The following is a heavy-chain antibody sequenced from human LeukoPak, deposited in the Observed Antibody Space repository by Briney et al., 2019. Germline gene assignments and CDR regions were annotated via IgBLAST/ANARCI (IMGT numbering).Heavy chain of an antibody. CDR2: IHRGDTT. J-gene: IGHJ5*02. Sequence: GGSLRLACAASGITVSNIYVAWVRQAPGKGLEWVSVIHRGDTTYYADSVKGRFTISRDTSKNSVYLQMHSLSAGDSAIYFCAKVASSPPYSGGYGGWFGPWGQGTLVTVSS. CDR1: GITVSNIY. D-gene: IGHD5-12*01. CDR3: AKVASSPPYSGGYGGWFGP. V-gene: IGHV3-66*02.